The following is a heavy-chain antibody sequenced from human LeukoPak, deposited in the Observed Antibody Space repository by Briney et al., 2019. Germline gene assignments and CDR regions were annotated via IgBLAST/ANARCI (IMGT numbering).Heavy chain of an antibody. J-gene: IGHJ4*02. CDR2: IYPGDSDT. Sequence: GESLKISCKGSGYSFTSYWIGWVRQMPGKGLEWRGIIYPGDSDTRYSPSFQGQVTISADKSSSTAYLQWSSLKASDNAMYYCWSSGYYGSGRSGYFDYWGQGTQVTVSS. D-gene: IGHD3-10*01. CDR3: WSSGYYGSGRSGYFDY. CDR1: GYSFTSYW. V-gene: IGHV5-51*01.